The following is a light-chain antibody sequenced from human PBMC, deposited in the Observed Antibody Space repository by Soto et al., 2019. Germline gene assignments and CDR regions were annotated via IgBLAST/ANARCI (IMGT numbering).Light chain of an antibody. CDR3: QQYDNSRWT. CDR2: GAS. CDR1: QSVTSNY. Sequence: ELVLTQSPCTLSFSPGDRDTLSCRASQSVTSNYLAWYQQKPGQAPRLLIFGASTRAIGIPDRLRGSGSGTDFTLTISRLEPADFAVYYCQQYDNSRWTFGQGTKVDIK. J-gene: IGKJ1*01. V-gene: IGKV3-20*01.